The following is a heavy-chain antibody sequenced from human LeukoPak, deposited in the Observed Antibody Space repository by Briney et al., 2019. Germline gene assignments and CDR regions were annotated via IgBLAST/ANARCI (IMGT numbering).Heavy chain of an antibody. D-gene: IGHD6-19*01. CDR3: ARIIKYSNGWYNFDY. Sequence: GGSLRLSCAASGFTFSSYEMNWVRQAPGKGLEWVSYISGSGSTIYYADSVKGRFTISRDNAKNSLYLQMDSLRAEDTAVYYCARIIKYSNGWYNFDYWGQGTLVTVSS. CDR1: GFTFSSYE. CDR2: ISGSGSTI. V-gene: IGHV3-48*03. J-gene: IGHJ4*02.